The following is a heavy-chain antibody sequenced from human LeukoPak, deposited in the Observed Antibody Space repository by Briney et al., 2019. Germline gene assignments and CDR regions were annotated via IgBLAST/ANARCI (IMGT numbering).Heavy chain of an antibody. CDR2: IYYSGST. CDR3: ARQEANTMVRGVGRWFDP. V-gene: IGHV4-39*01. Sequence: GSLRLSCAASGFTFSDYYMSWIRQPPGKGLEWIGSIYYSGSTYYNPSLKSRVTISVDTSKNQFSLKLSSVTAADTAVYYCARQEANTMVRGVGRWFDPWGQGTLVTVSS. D-gene: IGHD3-10*01. J-gene: IGHJ5*02. CDR1: GFTFSDYY.